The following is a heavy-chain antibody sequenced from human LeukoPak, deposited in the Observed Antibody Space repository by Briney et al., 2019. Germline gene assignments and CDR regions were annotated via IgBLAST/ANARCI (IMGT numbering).Heavy chain of an antibody. CDR2: ISSSGSTI. V-gene: IGHV3-48*03. J-gene: IGHJ4*02. D-gene: IGHD6-19*01. CDR3: ARSLHSSGWTFGY. CDR1: GFTFSSYE. Sequence: GGSLRLSCAASGFTFSSYEMNWVRQAPGKGLEWVSYISSSGSTIYYADSVKGRFTISRDNAKNSLYLQMNSLRAEDTAVYYCARSLHSSGWTFGYWGQGTLVTVSS.